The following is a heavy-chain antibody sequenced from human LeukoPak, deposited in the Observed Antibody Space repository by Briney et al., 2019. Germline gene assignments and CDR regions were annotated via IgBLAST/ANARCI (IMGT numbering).Heavy chain of an antibody. D-gene: IGHD5-12*01. V-gene: IGHV4-59*01. J-gene: IGHJ5*02. CDR3: ARLWLPHWFDP. Sequence: SETLSLTCTVSGGSISSYHWSWIRQPPGKGLEWIGYIYYSGSTNHNPSLKSRVTISVDTSKNQFSLKLSSVTAADTAVYYCARLWLPHWFDPWGQGTLVTVSS. CDR1: GGSISSYH. CDR2: IYYSGST.